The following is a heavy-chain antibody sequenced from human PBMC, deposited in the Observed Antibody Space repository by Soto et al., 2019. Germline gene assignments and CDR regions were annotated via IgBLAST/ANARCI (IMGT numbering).Heavy chain of an antibody. J-gene: IGHJ5*02. D-gene: IGHD3-3*01. CDR1: GFTFSSYA. CDR2: ISYDGSNK. V-gene: IGHV3-30*18. Sequence: PGGSLRLSCAASGFTFSSYAMSWVRQAPGKGLEWVAVISYDGSNKYYADSVKGRFTISRDNSKNTLYLQMNSLRAEDTAVYYCAKSGPYYDFWSGYPLPNHWGQGILVTVSS. CDR3: AKSGPYYDFWSGYPLPNH.